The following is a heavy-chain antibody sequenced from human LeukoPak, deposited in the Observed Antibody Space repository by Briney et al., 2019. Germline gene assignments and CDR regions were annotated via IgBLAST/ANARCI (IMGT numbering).Heavy chain of an antibody. J-gene: IGHJ6*02. CDR2: ISRSSRDI. V-gene: IGHV3-21*01. D-gene: IGHD3-22*01. CDR3: ARNKPGADSSSYSSFHYYYYGMDV. CDR1: GFTFSLYS. Sequence: PGGSLRLSCAASGFTFSLYSMTWVRQAPGKGLEWVSSISRSSRDIYYVDSVKGRFTISRDNAKNALSLQMNSLRAEDTAVYYCARNKPGADSSSYSSFHYYYYGMDVWGQGTTVTVSS.